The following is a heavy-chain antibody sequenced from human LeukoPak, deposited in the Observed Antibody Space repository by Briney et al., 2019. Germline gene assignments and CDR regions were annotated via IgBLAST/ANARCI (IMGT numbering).Heavy chain of an antibody. Sequence: GGSLRLSCAASGFTFSSYSMNWVRQAPGKGLEWVSYISSSSSTIYYADSVKGRFTISRDNAKNSLYLQMNSLRAEDTAVYYCARNYYDSSGYYYFDYWGQGTLVTVPS. CDR1: GFTFSSYS. D-gene: IGHD3-22*01. CDR3: ARNYYDSSGYYYFDY. CDR2: ISSSSSTI. J-gene: IGHJ4*02. V-gene: IGHV3-48*04.